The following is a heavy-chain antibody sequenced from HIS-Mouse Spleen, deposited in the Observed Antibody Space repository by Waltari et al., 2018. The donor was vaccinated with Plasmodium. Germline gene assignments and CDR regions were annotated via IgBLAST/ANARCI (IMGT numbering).Heavy chain of an antibody. J-gene: IGHJ4*02. V-gene: IGHV4-59*08. CDR2: IDYSGST. Sequence: QVQLQESGPGLVKPSETLSLTCTVSGGSISSYYWTWIRQPPGKGLEWFGYIDYSGSTNSHPSLKSRVTISVDTSKNQFSLKLSSVTAADTAVYYCARLRYSYGYFDYWGQGTLVTVSS. CDR1: GGSISSYY. D-gene: IGHD5-18*01. CDR3: ARLRYSYGYFDY.